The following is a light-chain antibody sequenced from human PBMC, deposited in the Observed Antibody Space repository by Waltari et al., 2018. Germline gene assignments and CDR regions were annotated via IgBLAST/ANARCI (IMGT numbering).Light chain of an antibody. CDR1: QSISFW. CDR3: QQYKSYSWT. CDR2: KAY. Sequence: DIQMTQSPSTLSASVGDRVTIPCRASQSISFWLAWYQQKPGQAPKLLIYKAYSLESGVPSRFSGSGSGTEFTLTISSLQPDDFATYYCQQYKSYSWTFGLGTKVEIK. V-gene: IGKV1-5*03. J-gene: IGKJ1*01.